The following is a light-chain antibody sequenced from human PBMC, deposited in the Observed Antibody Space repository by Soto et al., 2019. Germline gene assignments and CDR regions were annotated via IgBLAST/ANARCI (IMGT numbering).Light chain of an antibody. CDR3: QTWGTGPAV. V-gene: IGLV4-69*01. Sequence: QLVLTQSPSASASLGASVKLTCTLSSGHSSYAIAWHQQQPEKGPRYLMKLNSDGSHSKGDGIPDRFSGSRSGAERYLPISSLQSEDEADYYCQTWGTGPAVFGGGTQLTVL. CDR1: SGHSSYA. CDR2: LNSDGSH. J-gene: IGLJ7*01.